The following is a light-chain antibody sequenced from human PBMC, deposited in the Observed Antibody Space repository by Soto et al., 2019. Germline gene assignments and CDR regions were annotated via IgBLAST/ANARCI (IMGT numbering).Light chain of an antibody. CDR1: QDISKY. V-gene: IGKV1-33*01. J-gene: IGKJ4*01. CDR2: DAS. Sequence: DIQLAQSPSSLSASVGDRVTIPCQASQDISKYLNWYQQKPGKAPKLLIYDASNLETGIPSRFSGSGSGTNFSLTITSLQPEDIATYYCQQSENLPLTFGGGTKVGIK. CDR3: QQSENLPLT.